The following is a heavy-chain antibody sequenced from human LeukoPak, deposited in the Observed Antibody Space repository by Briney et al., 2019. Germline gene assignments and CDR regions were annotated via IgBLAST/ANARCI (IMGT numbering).Heavy chain of an antibody. D-gene: IGHD2-2*01. V-gene: IGHV3-66*03. CDR3: ARVRNGGYCSSTSYEFDY. J-gene: IGHJ4*02. Sequence: PGGSLRLSCAASGFTVSSNYMSWVRQAPGKGLEWVSVIYSCGSTYYADSVKGRFTISRDNSKNTLYFQINSLRAEDTAVYYCARVRNGGYCSSTSYEFDYWGQGTLVTVSS. CDR1: GFTVSSNY. CDR2: IYSCGST.